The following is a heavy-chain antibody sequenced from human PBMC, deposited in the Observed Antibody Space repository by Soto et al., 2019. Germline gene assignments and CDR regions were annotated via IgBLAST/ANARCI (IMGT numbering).Heavy chain of an antibody. CDR2: ISSSSSTI. J-gene: IGHJ6*02. Sequence: GGSLRLSCAASGFTFSSYSMNWVRQAPGKGLEWVSYISSSSSTIYYADSVKGRFTISRDNAKNSLYLQMNSLRDEDTAVYYCARDSAGHDSSGYYYYYYYYGMDVWGQGTTVTVSS. V-gene: IGHV3-48*02. CDR1: GFTFSSYS. CDR3: ARDSAGHDSSGYYYYYYYYGMDV. D-gene: IGHD3-22*01.